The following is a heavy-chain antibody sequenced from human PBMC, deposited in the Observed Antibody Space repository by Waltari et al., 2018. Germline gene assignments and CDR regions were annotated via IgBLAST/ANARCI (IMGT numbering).Heavy chain of an antibody. Sequence: QVQLVQSGAEVKKPGASVKVSCKASGYTFPSYAINRVRQATGQGLEWMGWMNPNSGNTGYAQKFQGRVTMTRNTSISTAYMELSSLRSEDTAVYYCARRIFYYDSSGYTSDAFDIWGQGTMVTVSS. J-gene: IGHJ3*02. CDR3: ARRIFYYDSSGYTSDAFDI. V-gene: IGHV1-8*01. CDR2: MNPNSGNT. D-gene: IGHD3-22*01. CDR1: GYTFPSYA.